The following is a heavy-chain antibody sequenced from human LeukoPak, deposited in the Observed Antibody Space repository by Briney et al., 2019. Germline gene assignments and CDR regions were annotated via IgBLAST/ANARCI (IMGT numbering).Heavy chain of an antibody. Sequence: ASVKVSCKASGYTFTNYGISWVRQAPGQGLEWMGWISAYNGYTNYAQKLQGRVTMTTDTSTSTAYMELRSLRSDDTAVYYCARDPVHGSNVYIWFDPWGQGTLVTVSS. CDR3: ARDPVHGSNVYIWFDP. D-gene: IGHD1-26*01. J-gene: IGHJ5*02. CDR1: GYTFTNYG. CDR2: ISAYNGYT. V-gene: IGHV1-18*01.